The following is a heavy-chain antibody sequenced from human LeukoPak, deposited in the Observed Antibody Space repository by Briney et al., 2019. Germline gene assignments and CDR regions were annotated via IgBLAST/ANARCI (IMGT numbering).Heavy chain of an antibody. J-gene: IGHJ4*02. Sequence: SETLSLTCTVSGGSISSNIYYWGWIRQSPGKGLEWTGSTSYSGSTHYNPSLKSRLTISVDRSNNHFSLRLSSVTAADTAVYYCARHGLSSGSYDYWGQGTLVTVSS. D-gene: IGHD3-10*01. CDR3: ARHGLSSGSYDY. CDR1: GGSISSNIYY. V-gene: IGHV4-39*01. CDR2: TSYSGST.